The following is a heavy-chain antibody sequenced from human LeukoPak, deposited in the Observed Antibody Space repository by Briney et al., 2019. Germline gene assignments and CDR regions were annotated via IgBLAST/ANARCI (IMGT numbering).Heavy chain of an antibody. Sequence: GASVKVSCKASGGTFSSYAISWVRQAPGQGLEWMGRIIPILGIANYAQKFQGRVTITADKSTSTAYMELSSLRSEDTAVYYCASDSYGPKHYYYYYGMDVWGQGTTVTVSS. CDR2: IIPILGIA. J-gene: IGHJ6*02. CDR3: ASDSYGPKHYYYYYGMDV. D-gene: IGHD4/OR15-4a*01. V-gene: IGHV1-69*04. CDR1: GGTFSSYA.